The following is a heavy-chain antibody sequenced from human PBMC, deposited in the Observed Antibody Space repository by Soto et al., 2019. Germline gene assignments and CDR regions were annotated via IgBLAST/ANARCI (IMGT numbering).Heavy chain of an antibody. CDR1: GFTISSYG. Sequence: GGSLRLSCVVSGFTISSYGMHWVRQAPGKGLEWVAVISYDGTSKYYADSVKGRFTISRDSSKNTLYLQMNSLRAEDTAVYYCATPGAQSDWGQGTLVTVSS. CDR2: ISYDGTSK. CDR3: ATPGAQSD. J-gene: IGHJ4*02. V-gene: IGHV3-30*03.